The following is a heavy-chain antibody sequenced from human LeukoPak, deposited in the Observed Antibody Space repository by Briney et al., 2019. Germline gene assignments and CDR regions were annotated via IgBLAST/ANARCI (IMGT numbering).Heavy chain of an antibody. D-gene: IGHD3-9*01. J-gene: IGHJ4*02. Sequence: PGGSLRLSCAASGFTVSSNFMSWVRQAPGKGLEWVSVIYSGGSSYYADSVKGRFTISRDISKNTLYLQMNSLRAEDAAVYYCAREPLSGYYGFDYWGQGTLVTVTS. V-gene: IGHV3-53*01. CDR3: AREPLSGYYGFDY. CDR1: GFTVSSNF. CDR2: IYSGGSS.